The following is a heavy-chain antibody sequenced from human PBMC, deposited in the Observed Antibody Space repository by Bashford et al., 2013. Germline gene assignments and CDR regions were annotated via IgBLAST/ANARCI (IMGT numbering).Heavy chain of an antibody. CDR1: GFTFSSYE. V-gene: IGHV3-48*03. Sequence: GSLRLSCVASGFTFSSYEMNWVRQAPGKGLEWVSYISDSDNTMYYADSVKGRFTISRDNAKNSLYLQMNSLRAEDAAIYYCARDSGHCSNNYCHHFDYWGQGTLVTVSS. J-gene: IGHJ4*02. CDR2: ISDSDNTM. D-gene: IGHD2-2*01. CDR3: ARDSGHCSNNYCHHFDY.